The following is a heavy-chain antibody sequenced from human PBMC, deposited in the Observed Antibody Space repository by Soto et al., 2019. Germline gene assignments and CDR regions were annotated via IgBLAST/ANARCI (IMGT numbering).Heavy chain of an antibody. CDR3: ARGLEAGYYFAY. V-gene: IGHV3-23*01. D-gene: IGHD3-22*01. CDR1: ALNLGSFA. CDR2: ITTSGDRS. Sequence: EVQLLESGGRLIQPGGSLRLSFAAPALNLGSFAMGGIRQAPGKGPEWVAGITTSGDRSGYADSVKGRFTVSRDNSQNTMYLQLNSLRGDDTAIYYCARGLEAGYYFAYWGQGTLVTVSS. J-gene: IGHJ4*02.